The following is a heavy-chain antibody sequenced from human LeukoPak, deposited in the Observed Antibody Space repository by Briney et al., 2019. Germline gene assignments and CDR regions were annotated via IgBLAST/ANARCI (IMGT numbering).Heavy chain of an antibody. V-gene: IGHV3-23*01. CDR1: GFTFSSYA. J-gene: IGHJ4*02. D-gene: IGHD5-12*01. Sequence: PGGSLRLSCAASGFTFSSYAMSWVRQAPGKGLEWVSAISGSGGSTYYADSVKGRFTISRDNTKASLYLQMNSLGAEDTAVYYCAKDQGAYSGYDEGVLGFDYWGQGTLVTVSS. CDR3: AKDQGAYSGYDEGVLGFDY. CDR2: ISGSGGST.